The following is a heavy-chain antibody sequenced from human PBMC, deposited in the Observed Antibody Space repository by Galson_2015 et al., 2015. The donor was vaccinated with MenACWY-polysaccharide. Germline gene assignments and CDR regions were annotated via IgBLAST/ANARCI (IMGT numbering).Heavy chain of an antibody. V-gene: IGHV3-48*02. CDR2: ISGDSRTI. D-gene: IGHD6-13*01. J-gene: IGHJ4*02. CDR3: ARDSGTAGVDDF. CDR1: GFTFSAYS. Sequence: SLRLSCAASGFTFSAYSMTWVRQAPGKGLEWVSYISGDSRTIFYAESMKGRFTISRDNAGNSLYLQMNSLRNEDTALYYCARDSGTAGVDDFWGQGTLVTVSS.